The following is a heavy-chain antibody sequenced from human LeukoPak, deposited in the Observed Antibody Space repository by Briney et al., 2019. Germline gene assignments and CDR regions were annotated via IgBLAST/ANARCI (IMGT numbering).Heavy chain of an antibody. V-gene: IGHV1-18*04. CDR3: ARDRDRVRFDP. D-gene: IGHD3-22*01. CDR1: GYTFTGYY. CDR2: ISAYNGNT. J-gene: IGHJ5*02. Sequence: GASVKVSCKASGYTFTGYYMHWVRQAPGQGLEWMGWISAYNGNTNYAQKLQGRVTMTTDTSTSTAYMELRSLRSDDTAVYYCARDRDRVRFDPWGQGTLVTVSS.